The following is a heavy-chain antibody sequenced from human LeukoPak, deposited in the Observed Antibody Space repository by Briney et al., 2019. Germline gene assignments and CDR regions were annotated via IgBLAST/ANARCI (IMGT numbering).Heavy chain of an antibody. Sequence: PSQTLSLTCTVSGGSISSGDYYWSWIRQPPGKGLEWIGYIYYSGSTYYNPSLKSRVTISVDTSKNQFSLKLSSVTAADTAVYYCARAPPGYCSGGSCYEGEDNWFDPWGQGTLVTVS. CDR2: IYYSGST. CDR1: GGSISSGDYY. D-gene: IGHD2-15*01. CDR3: ARAPPGYCSGGSCYEGEDNWFDP. V-gene: IGHV4-30-4*01. J-gene: IGHJ5*02.